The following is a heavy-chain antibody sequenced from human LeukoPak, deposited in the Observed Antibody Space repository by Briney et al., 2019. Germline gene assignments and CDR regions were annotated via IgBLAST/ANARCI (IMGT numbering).Heavy chain of an antibody. J-gene: IGHJ4*02. D-gene: IGHD6-13*01. CDR1: GGSFSGYY. CDR2: INHSGST. V-gene: IGHV4-34*01. CDR3: ARGMYSSSWYSFDY. Sequence: SETLSLTCAVYGGSFSGYYWSWIRQPPGKGLEWIGEINHSGSTNCNPSLKSRVTISVDTSKNQFSLKLSSVTAADTAVYYCARGMYSSSWYSFDYWGQGTLVTVSS.